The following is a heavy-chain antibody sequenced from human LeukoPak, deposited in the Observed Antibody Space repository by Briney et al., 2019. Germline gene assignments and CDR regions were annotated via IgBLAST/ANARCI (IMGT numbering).Heavy chain of an antibody. D-gene: IGHD4-17*01. Sequence: SETLSLTCTVSGGSISSSSYYWGWIRQPPGKGLEWIGSIYYSGSTYYNPSLKSRVTISVDTSKNQFSLKLSSVTAADTAVYYCARRGTTVTTRGLFDPWGQGTLVTVSS. CDR1: GGSISSSSYY. CDR2: IYYSGST. V-gene: IGHV4-39*01. CDR3: ARRGTTVTTRGLFDP. J-gene: IGHJ5*02.